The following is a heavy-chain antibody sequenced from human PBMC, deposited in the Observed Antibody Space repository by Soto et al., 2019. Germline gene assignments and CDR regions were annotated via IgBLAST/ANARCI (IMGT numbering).Heavy chain of an antibody. D-gene: IGHD3-9*01. CDR1: GYRFIIYA. V-gene: IGHV1-3*01. CDR3: ARGGRYSTNWFDP. CDR2: INAADDNA. J-gene: IGHJ5*02. Sequence: ASVKVSCKASGYRFIIYAMHWVRQAPGQRLEWMGWINAADDNAKYSQKFQDRVTITRDTSASTAYMELSSLRSEDTAVYYCARGGRYSTNWFDPWGQGTLVTVSS.